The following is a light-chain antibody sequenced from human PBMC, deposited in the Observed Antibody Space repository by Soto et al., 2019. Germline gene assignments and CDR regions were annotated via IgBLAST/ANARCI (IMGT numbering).Light chain of an antibody. CDR2: DAS. Sequence: IVLTQSPATLSLSPGDRATLSCRASQSVTRYIAWYQQKPGQAPRLLIYDASRRSTGLPARFSGTGSGTEFTLTFDVLQAGDSALYYCEQYYNWPRSFGGGTRLEI. CDR3: EQYYNWPRS. J-gene: IGKJ5*01. CDR1: QSVTRY. V-gene: IGKV3-15*01.